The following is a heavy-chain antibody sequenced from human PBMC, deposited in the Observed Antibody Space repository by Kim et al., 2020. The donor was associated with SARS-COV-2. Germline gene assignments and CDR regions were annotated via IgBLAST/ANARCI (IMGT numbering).Heavy chain of an antibody. J-gene: IGHJ5*02. Sequence: KGRFTISRDNSKNTLYLQKSSLRAEDTAVYYCVKSGPIAAAGDLPNWFDPWGQGTLVTVSS. CDR3: VKSGPIAAAGDLPNWFDP. D-gene: IGHD6-13*01. V-gene: IGHV3-64D*06.